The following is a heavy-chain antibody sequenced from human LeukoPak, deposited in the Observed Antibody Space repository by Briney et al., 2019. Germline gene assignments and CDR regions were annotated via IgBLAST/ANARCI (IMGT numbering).Heavy chain of an antibody. J-gene: IGHJ4*02. V-gene: IGHV1-8*01. CDR2: MNPNSGNT. D-gene: IGHD3/OR15-3a*01. CDR1: GYTFTSYD. Sequence: ASVKVSCKASGYTFTSYDINWVRQATGQGLEWMGWMNPNSGNTGYAQKFQGRVTMTGNTSISTAYMELSSLRSEDTAVYFCAKRGVVIRVILVGFHKEAYYFESWGQGALVTVSS. CDR3: AKRGVVIRVILVGFHKEAYYFES.